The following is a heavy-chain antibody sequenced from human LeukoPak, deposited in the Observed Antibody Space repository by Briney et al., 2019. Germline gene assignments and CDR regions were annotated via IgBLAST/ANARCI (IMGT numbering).Heavy chain of an antibody. CDR1: GFSFNDYY. D-gene: IGHD6-25*01. Sequence: GGSLRLSCAASGFSFNDYYMGWVRQAPGKGLEWVSYISGTNIYTNYADSVKGRFSISRDNAKSSLNLQMNSLRAEDTAVYYCARGAVDYWGQGTLVTVSS. J-gene: IGHJ4*02. CDR2: ISGTNIYT. V-gene: IGHV3-11*05. CDR3: ARGAVDY.